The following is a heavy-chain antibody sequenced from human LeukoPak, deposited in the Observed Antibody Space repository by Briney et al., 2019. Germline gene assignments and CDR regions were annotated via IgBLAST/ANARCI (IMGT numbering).Heavy chain of an antibody. D-gene: IGHD5-24*01. V-gene: IGHV4-34*01. Sequence: SETLSLTCAVYGGSFSGYYWSWIRQPPGKGLEWIGEINHSGGTNYNPSLKSRVTISVDTSKNQFSLKLSSVTAADTAVYYCARGVAQIERAANNWFDPWGQGTLVTVSS. CDR2: INHSGGT. CDR1: GGSFSGYY. CDR3: ARGVAQIERAANNWFDP. J-gene: IGHJ5*02.